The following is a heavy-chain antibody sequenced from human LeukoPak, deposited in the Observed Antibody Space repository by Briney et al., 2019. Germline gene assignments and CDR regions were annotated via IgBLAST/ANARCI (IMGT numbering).Heavy chain of an antibody. CDR1: GFTFSNYG. J-gene: IGHJ4*02. D-gene: IGHD5-18*01. CDR2: ISYEGSDK. Sequence: GRSLRLSCAASGFTFSNYGMHWVRQAPGKGLEWVAVISYEGSDKYYADSVKGRFTISRDNSKNTLYLQMNSLRAEDTAVYYCARDPGYSYGIPFDYWGQGTLVTVSS. V-gene: IGHV3-30*03. CDR3: ARDPGYSYGIPFDY.